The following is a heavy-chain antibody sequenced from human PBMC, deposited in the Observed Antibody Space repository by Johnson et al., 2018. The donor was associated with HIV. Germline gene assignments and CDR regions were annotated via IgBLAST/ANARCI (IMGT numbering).Heavy chain of an antibody. D-gene: IGHD2-15*01. CDR2: IRGNGGTT. V-gene: IGHV3-64*01. Sequence: VQLVESGGGLVQPGGSLRLSCAASGFTFSSYGMHWVRQAPGKGPEFVSAIRGNGGTTYYAKSVKGRFTISSDNSKNTVYLQMGSLRAQDMAVYYCARKDPADAFDIWGQGTMVTVSS. CDR3: ARKDPADAFDI. J-gene: IGHJ3*02. CDR1: GFTFSSYG.